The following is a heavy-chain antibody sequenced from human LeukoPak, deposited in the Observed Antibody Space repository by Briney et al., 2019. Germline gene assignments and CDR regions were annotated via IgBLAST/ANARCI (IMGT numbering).Heavy chain of an antibody. CDR1: GFTVSSNY. D-gene: IGHD6-13*01. CDR2: IYSGGST. CDR3: ARDGEQQLAYFDY. V-gene: IGHV3-66*01. J-gene: IGHJ4*02. Sequence: GGSLRLSCAASGFTVSSNYMSWVRQAPGKGLEWVSVIYSGGSTYYADSVKGRFTISRDNSKNTLYLQMGSLRAEDMAVYYCARDGEQQLAYFDYWGQGTLVTVSS.